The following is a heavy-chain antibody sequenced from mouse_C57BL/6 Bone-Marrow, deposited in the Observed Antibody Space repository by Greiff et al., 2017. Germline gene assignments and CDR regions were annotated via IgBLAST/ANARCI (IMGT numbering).Heavy chain of an antibody. CDR2: IDPSDSYT. Sequence: QVQLQQSGAELVMPGASVKLSCKASGYTFTSYWLHWVKQRPGQGLEWIGEIDPSDSYTNYNQKFKGKSTLTVGKSSSTAYMQLSSLTAEDSAVFDCERDDYWGQGTTLTGST. CDR1: GYTFTSYW. J-gene: IGHJ2*01. V-gene: IGHV1-69*01. CDR3: ERDDY.